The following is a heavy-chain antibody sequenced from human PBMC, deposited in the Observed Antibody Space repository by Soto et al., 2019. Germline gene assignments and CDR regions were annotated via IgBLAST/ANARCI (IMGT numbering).Heavy chain of an antibody. CDR2: TYYRSKWYI. CDR1: GDSVSSNSTA. V-gene: IGHV6-1*01. J-gene: IGHJ6*02. CDR3: ARGPYAAVAGSYYYYGMDV. D-gene: IGHD6-19*01. Sequence: PSQTLSLTCAISGDSVSSNSTAWNWIRQSPSRGLEWLGRTYYRSKWYIDYALSVKSRISINPDTSKNQFSLQLNSVTPEDTAMYYCARGPYAAVAGSYYYYGMDVWGQGTTVTVSS.